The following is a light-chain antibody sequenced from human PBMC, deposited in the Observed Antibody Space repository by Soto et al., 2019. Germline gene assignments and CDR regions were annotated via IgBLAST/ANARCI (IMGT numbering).Light chain of an antibody. CDR3: QQSSSTLAWT. CDR2: AAS. Sequence: DIQMTQSPSSLSASVGDRVTITGRASQSISTYLNWYQHKPGKAPNLLIYAASTLQSGVPSRFSGSGSGTDFTLTISSLQPEDFATYYCQQSSSTLAWTFGQGSKVEIK. V-gene: IGKV1-39*01. CDR1: QSISTY. J-gene: IGKJ1*01.